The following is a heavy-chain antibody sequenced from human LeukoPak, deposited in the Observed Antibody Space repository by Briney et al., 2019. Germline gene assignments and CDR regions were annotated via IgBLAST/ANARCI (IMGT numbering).Heavy chain of an antibody. CDR2: IYSDGSRT. D-gene: IGHD1-26*01. Sequence: GGSLRLSCAGSGFTLSSNWMHWVRQGPGKGLVWVSRIYSDGSRTNYADSVKGRFTISGDNAKNTLYLQMNSLRAEDTAVYYCARSGRGGAFDIWGQGTMVTVSS. CDR1: GFTLSSNW. V-gene: IGHV3-74*01. J-gene: IGHJ3*02. CDR3: ARSGRGGAFDI.